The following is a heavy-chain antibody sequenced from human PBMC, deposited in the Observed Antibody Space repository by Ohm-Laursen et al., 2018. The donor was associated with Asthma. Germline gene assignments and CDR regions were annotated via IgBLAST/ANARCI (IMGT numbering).Heavy chain of an antibody. CDR3: ARQQLTFDY. D-gene: IGHD6-13*01. V-gene: IGHV4-34*01. Sequence: PSDTLSLTCAVYGGSFSGYYWSWIRQPPGKGLEWIGEINHSGSTNYNPSLKSRVTISVDTSKNQFSLKLSSVTAADTAVYYCARQQLTFDYWGQGTLVTVSS. J-gene: IGHJ4*02. CDR1: GGSFSGYY. CDR2: INHSGST.